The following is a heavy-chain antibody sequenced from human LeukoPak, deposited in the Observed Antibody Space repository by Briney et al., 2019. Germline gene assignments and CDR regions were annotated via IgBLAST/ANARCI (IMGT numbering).Heavy chain of an antibody. CDR3: EKGVYYYDSSGYAPIYFDY. CDR1: GFTFDDYA. V-gene: IGHV3-9*01. D-gene: IGHD3-22*01. J-gene: IGHJ4*02. Sequence: GSSLTLFCAASGFTFDDYAMHCVRQAPGRGRECVSGISWNSGSIGYADSVKGRFTIATDNAKNPMYLQMNSLRAEDTALYSCEKGVYYYDSSGYAPIYFDYWGQGTLVTVSS. CDR2: ISWNSGSI.